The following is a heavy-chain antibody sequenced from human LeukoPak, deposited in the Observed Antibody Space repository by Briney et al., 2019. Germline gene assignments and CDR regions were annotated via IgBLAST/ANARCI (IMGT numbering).Heavy chain of an antibody. Sequence: PSETLSLTCAVSGGSISSGGYSWSWIRQPPGKGLEWIGYIYHSGSTYYNPSLKSRVTISVDTSKNQFSLKLSSVTAADTAVYYCARHDGGGSSYDLDYWGQGTLVTVSS. V-gene: IGHV4-30-2*03. CDR2: IYHSGST. D-gene: IGHD5-12*01. CDR1: GGSISSGGYS. CDR3: ARHDGGGSSYDLDY. J-gene: IGHJ4*02.